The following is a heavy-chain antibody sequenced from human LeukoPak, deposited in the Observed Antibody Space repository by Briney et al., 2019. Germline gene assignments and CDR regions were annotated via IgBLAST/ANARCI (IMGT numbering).Heavy chain of an antibody. CDR3: ASITAAGSRPIDY. CDR1: GGSISSSNW. V-gene: IGHV4-4*02. Sequence: SETLCLTCAVSGGSISSSNWWSWVRQPPGKVLEWIGEIYHSGSTNYNPSLKSRVTISVDKSKNQFSLKLSSVTAADTAVYYCASITAAGSRPIDYWGQGTLVTVSS. CDR2: IYHSGST. D-gene: IGHD6-13*01. J-gene: IGHJ4*02.